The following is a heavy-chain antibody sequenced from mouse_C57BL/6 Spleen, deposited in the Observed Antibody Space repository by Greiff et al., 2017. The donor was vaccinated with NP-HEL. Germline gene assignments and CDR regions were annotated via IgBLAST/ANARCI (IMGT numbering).Heavy chain of an antibody. Sequence: DVKLQESGGGLVQPKGSLKLSCAASGFSFNTYAMNWVRQAPGKGLEWVARIRSKSNNYATYYADSVKDRFTISRDDSESMLYLQMNNLKTEDTAMYYCVRTGTPIFAYWGQGTLVTVSA. CDR3: VRTGTPIFAY. CDR2: IRSKSNNYAT. J-gene: IGHJ3*01. V-gene: IGHV10-1*01. D-gene: IGHD4-1*01. CDR1: GFSFNTYA.